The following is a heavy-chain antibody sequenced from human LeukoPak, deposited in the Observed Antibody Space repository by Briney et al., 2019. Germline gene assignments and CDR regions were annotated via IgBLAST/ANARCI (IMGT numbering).Heavy chain of an antibody. CDR2: IKQDGSEK. CDR3: ARSLDF. V-gene: IGHV3-7*01. Sequence: GGSLRLSCEVSGFTLSNYWMDWVRQAPGKGLEWVANIKQDGSEKYCVDSVKGRFTISRDNAKNSVYLQMNSLRVEDTAVYYRARSLDFWGQGTLVTVSS. CDR1: GFTLSNYW. J-gene: IGHJ4*02.